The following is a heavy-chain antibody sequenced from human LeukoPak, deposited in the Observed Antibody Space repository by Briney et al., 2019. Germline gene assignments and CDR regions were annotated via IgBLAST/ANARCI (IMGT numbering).Heavy chain of an antibody. V-gene: IGHV1-69*04. CDR1: GGTFSSYA. CDR3: AQGSLRFVNGMDV. CDR2: IIPIFGIA. J-gene: IGHJ6*02. D-gene: IGHD3-3*01. Sequence: SVKVSCKASGGTFSSYAISWVRQAHGQGLEWMGRIIPIFGIANYAQKFQGRVTITADKSTSTAYMELSSLRSEDTAVYYCAQGSLRFVNGMDVWGQGTTVTVSS.